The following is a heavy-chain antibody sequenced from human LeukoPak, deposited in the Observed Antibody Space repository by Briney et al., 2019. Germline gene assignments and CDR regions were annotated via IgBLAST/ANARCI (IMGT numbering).Heavy chain of an antibody. V-gene: IGHV4-59*08. D-gene: IGHD2-21*01. CDR2: IYYSGST. CDR1: GDSISGYY. CDR3: ARITFVVEGYGMDV. J-gene: IGHJ6*02. Sequence: SETLSLTCTVSGDSISGYYWSWIRQPPGKGLEWIGYIYYSGSTNYNPSLKSRITISVDTSKNQFSLKLSSVTAADTAVYYCARITFVVEGYGMDVWGQGTTVTVSS.